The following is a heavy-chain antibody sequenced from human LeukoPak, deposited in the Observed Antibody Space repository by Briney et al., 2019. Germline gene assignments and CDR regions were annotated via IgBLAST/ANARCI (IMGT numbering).Heavy chain of an antibody. CDR2: ISSSSRTI. V-gene: IGHV3-48*01. D-gene: IGHD6-25*01. CDR1: GFTFSSYW. CDR3: ARRGYSSGWNRFDY. J-gene: IGHJ4*02. Sequence: GGSLRLSCAASGFTFSSYWMSWVRQAPGKGLEWVSYISSSSRTIHYADSVKGRFTISRDNAKNSLYLQMNGLRAEDTAVYYCARRGYSSGWNRFDYWGQGTLVTVSS.